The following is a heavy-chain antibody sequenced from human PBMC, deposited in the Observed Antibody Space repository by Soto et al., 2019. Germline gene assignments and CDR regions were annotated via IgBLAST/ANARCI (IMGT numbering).Heavy chain of an antibody. Sequence: ASETLSLTCAVSGGSISSGGYSWSWIRQPPGKGLEWIGEIYHSGSANYNPSLKSRVTISVDNSKNQFSLNLNSVTAADTAVYYCARYNAASGTYYFDYWGQGTLVTVS. V-gene: IGHV4-30-2*01. J-gene: IGHJ4*02. CDR3: ARYNAASGTYYFDY. CDR1: GGSISSGGYS. D-gene: IGHD6-13*01. CDR2: IYHSGSA.